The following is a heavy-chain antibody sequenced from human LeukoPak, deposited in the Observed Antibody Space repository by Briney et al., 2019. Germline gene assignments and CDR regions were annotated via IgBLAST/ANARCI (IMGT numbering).Heavy chain of an antibody. J-gene: IGHJ4*02. Sequence: PGGSLRLSCAASGFIFDDYAMHWVRQAPGKGLEWVSGISWNSGSIGYADSVKGRFTISRDNAKNSLYLQMNSLRAEDTALYYCAKDFGSWYYFDYWGRGTLVTVSS. CDR2: ISWNSGSI. CDR3: AKDFGSWYYFDY. V-gene: IGHV3-9*01. D-gene: IGHD6-13*01. CDR1: GFIFDDYA.